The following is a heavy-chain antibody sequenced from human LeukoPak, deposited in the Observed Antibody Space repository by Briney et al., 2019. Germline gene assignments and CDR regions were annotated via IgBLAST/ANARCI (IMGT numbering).Heavy chain of an antibody. J-gene: IGHJ5*02. V-gene: IGHV1-2*02. Sequence: ASVKVSCKASGFTFTGYYMHWLRQAPGQGLEWMGWVNSNSGCTNYAQKFQGRVTMTRDTSISTAYMELSRLRSDDTAVYYCAREVYDILTGYNNGPNWFDPWGQGTLVTVSS. D-gene: IGHD3-9*01. CDR2: VNSNSGCT. CDR1: GFTFTGYY. CDR3: AREVYDILTGYNNGPNWFDP.